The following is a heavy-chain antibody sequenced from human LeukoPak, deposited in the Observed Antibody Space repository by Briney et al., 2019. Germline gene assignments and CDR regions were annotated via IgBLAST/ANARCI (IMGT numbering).Heavy chain of an antibody. Sequence: PSETLSLTCTVSDDSISDYYRGWIRQPPGKGLEWIGYFYNSGRSTYNPSLKSRVTISADTSKNHFSLKLNSVTTADTAVYYCASDCCSASCYGSDSWGQGTLVTVSS. J-gene: IGHJ4*02. CDR3: ASDCCSASCYGSDS. CDR2: FYNSGRS. D-gene: IGHD2-2*01. CDR1: DDSISDYY. V-gene: IGHV4-59*01.